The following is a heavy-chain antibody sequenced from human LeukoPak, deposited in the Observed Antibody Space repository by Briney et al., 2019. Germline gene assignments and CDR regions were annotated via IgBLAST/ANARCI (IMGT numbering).Heavy chain of an antibody. CDR1: GFTVSSNY. CDR3: AKDTILDYGDLINWFDP. CDR2: ISGSGGST. Sequence: GGSLRLSCAASGFTVSSNYMSWVRQAPGKGLEWVSAISGSGGSTYYADSVKGRFTISRDNSKNTLYLQMNSLRAEDTAVYYCAKDTILDYGDLINWFDPWGQGTLVTVSS. V-gene: IGHV3-23*01. J-gene: IGHJ5*02. D-gene: IGHD4-17*01.